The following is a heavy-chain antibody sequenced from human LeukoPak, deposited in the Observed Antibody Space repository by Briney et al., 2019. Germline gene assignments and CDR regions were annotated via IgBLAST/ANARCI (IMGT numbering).Heavy chain of an antibody. D-gene: IGHD1-26*01. Sequence: QSGGSLRLSCAASGFTFSSYWMHWVRQAPGKGLVWVSRINSDGGTTNYADYVKGRFTISRDNAKNTLYLQMNSLRAEDTAVYYCARRSSGSPPYYFDYWGQGTLVTVSS. CDR3: ARRSSGSPPYYFDY. CDR2: INSDGGTT. J-gene: IGHJ4*02. V-gene: IGHV3-74*01. CDR1: GFTFSSYW.